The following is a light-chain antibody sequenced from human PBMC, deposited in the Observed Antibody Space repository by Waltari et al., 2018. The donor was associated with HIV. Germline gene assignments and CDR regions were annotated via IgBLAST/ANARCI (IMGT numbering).Light chain of an antibody. CDR1: QDISNY. Sequence: AIRMTQSPSSFSASTGDRVTITGRANQDISNYLAWYQQKPGKVTKLLVYDASALQSGVPSRFSGSGSGTDFTLTISSLQSEDFATYVCQQYYTYPLTFGGGTNVDIK. V-gene: IGKV1-8*01. CDR3: QQYYTYPLT. CDR2: DAS. J-gene: IGKJ4*01.